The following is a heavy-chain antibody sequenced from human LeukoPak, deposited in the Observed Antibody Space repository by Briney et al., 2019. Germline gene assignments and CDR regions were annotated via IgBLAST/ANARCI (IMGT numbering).Heavy chain of an antibody. CDR3: ARGTYISSSTIAPREGYYSDY. J-gene: IGHJ4*02. Sequence: TLSLTCTVSGGSISSSSYYWGWIRQPPGKGLEWIGSIYYSGSTYYNPSLKSRVTISVDTSKNQFSLKLSSVTAADTAVYYCARGTYISSSTIAPREGYYSDYWGQGTLVTVSS. CDR2: IYYSGST. V-gene: IGHV4-39*07. D-gene: IGHD6-6*01. CDR1: GGSISSSSYY.